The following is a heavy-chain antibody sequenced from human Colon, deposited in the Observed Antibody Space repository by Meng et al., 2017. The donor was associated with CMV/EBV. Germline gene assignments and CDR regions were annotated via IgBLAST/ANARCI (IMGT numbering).Heavy chain of an antibody. V-gene: IGHV4-61*01. CDR2: ISYSGNT. CDR1: GGSVNSGSYY. Sequence: SETLSLTCNVSGGSVNSGSYYWTWIRQPPGKGLEWIGYISYSGNTNYNPSLKSRLTIEVDTSRNQFSLKLTSVSAADTAMYYCARGWAEYRFSGAMDVWGQGTSVTVSS. D-gene: IGHD2/OR15-2a*01. CDR3: ARGWAEYRFSGAMDV. J-gene: IGHJ6*02.